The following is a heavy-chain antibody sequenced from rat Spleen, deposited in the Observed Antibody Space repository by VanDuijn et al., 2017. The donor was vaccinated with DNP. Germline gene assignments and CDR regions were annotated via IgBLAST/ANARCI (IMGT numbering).Heavy chain of an antibody. CDR1: GFSLTSYG. D-gene: IGHD1-12*02. J-gene: IGHJ4*01. V-gene: IGHV2-15*01. CDR3: TRDHHDGYYAMDA. CDR2: IWSGGST. Sequence: QVQLKESGPGLVQPSRTLSLTCTVSGFSLTSYGVSWVRQPPGKGLEWIAAIWSGGSTDYNSALKSRLSISRDTSKNQVLLKMNSLQTEDTAIYFCTRDHHDGYYAMDAWGQGTSVTVSS.